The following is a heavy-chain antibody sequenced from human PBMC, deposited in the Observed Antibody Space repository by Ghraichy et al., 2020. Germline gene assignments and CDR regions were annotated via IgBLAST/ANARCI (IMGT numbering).Heavy chain of an antibody. J-gene: IGHJ3*01. CDR3: AHRGLCTTNTCPPGYGFDV. CDR2: IYWDDDK. V-gene: IGHV2-5*02. D-gene: IGHD2-8*01. Sequence: SGPTLVKPTQTLTLTCTFSGFSFTTSGLNVGWIRQAPGKALEWLALIYWDDDKRYSPSLKTRLTITKDTSKNQVVLTMTDMDPVDTATYFCAHRGLCTTNTCPPGYGFDVWGQGTMVTVSS. CDR1: GFSFTTSGLN.